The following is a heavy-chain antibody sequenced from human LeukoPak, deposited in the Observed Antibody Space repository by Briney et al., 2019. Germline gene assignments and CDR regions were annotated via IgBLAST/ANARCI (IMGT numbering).Heavy chain of an antibody. CDR3: ARGPEGYCSSTSCYSFDY. V-gene: IGHV4-59*12. CDR1: GGSLSSFY. D-gene: IGHD2-2*01. J-gene: IGHJ4*02. Sequence: SETLSLTCSVSGGSLSSFYWSWIRQPPGKGLEWIGYISYTGSTNYNPSLKTRVTISVDTSKKQFSLKLSSVTAADTAVYYCARGPEGYCSSTSCYSFDYWGQGTLVTVSS. CDR2: ISYTGST.